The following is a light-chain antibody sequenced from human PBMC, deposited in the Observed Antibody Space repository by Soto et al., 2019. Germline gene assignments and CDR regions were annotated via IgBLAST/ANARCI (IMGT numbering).Light chain of an antibody. CDR2: DVS. CDR1: ESVTDY. V-gene: IGKV3-11*01. CDR3: QQRSNWPPMYT. Sequence: EIVLTQSPATLSLSPGERGTLSCRASESVTDYLAWYQQKPGQAPRLLVYDVSNRAAGIPTRFSGGGSGTDFTLTISSLEPEDFAVYYCQQRSNWPPMYTFGQGTKVDIK. J-gene: IGKJ2*01.